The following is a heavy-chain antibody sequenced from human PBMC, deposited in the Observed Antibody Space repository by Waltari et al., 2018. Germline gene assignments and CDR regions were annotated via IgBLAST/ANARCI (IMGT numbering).Heavy chain of an antibody. Sequence: EVQLVESGGGLVQPGRSLRLSCTASGFTFGVYAMRWFRQAPGKGLEWVGFIRSKAYGGTTEYAASVKGRFTISRDDSKSIAYLQMNSLKTEDTAVYYCTRDSFLYYYDSSGPTDYWGQGTLVTVSS. J-gene: IGHJ4*02. CDR2: IRSKAYGGTT. V-gene: IGHV3-49*03. CDR1: GFTFGVYA. D-gene: IGHD3-22*01. CDR3: TRDSFLYYYDSSGPTDY.